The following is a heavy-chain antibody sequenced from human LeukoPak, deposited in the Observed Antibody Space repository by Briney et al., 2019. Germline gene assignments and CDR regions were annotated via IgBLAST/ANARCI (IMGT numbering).Heavy chain of an antibody. D-gene: IGHD3-10*01. CDR2: ISSSSSYI. V-gene: IGHV3-21*01. J-gene: IGHJ4*02. CDR3: ARGGPGLGSYFDY. CDR1: GFTFSSYE. Sequence: GGSLRLSCAASGFTFSSYEMNWVRQAPGKGLEWVSSISSSSSYIYYTDSVKGRFTISRDNAKNSLYLQMNSLRAEDTAVYYCARGGPGLGSYFDYWGQGTLVSVSS.